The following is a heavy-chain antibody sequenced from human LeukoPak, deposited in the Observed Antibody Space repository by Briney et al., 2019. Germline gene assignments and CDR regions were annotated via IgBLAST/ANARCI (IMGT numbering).Heavy chain of an antibody. CDR2: INHSGST. J-gene: IGHJ5*02. V-gene: IGHV4-34*01. CDR3: ARDDIVVVPAADLSDP. Sequence: SETLSLTCAVYGGSFSGYYWSWIRQPPGKGLEWIGEINHSGSTNYNPSLKSRVTISVDTSKNQFSLKLSSVTAADTAVYYCARDDIVVVPAADLSDPWGQGTLVTVSS. CDR1: GGSFSGYY. D-gene: IGHD2-2*01.